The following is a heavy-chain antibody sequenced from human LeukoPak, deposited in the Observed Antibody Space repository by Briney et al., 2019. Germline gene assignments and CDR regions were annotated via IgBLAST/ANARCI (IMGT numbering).Heavy chain of an antibody. Sequence: ASVKVSCKASGYTFTSYDTNWVRQATGQGLEWMGWMNPNSGNTGYAQKFQGRVTMTRNTSISTAYMELSSLRSEDTAVYYCARDRMVRGVMMDYWGQGTLVTVSS. J-gene: IGHJ4*02. CDR1: GYTFTSYD. D-gene: IGHD3-10*01. CDR3: ARDRMVRGVMMDY. CDR2: MNPNSGNT. V-gene: IGHV1-8*01.